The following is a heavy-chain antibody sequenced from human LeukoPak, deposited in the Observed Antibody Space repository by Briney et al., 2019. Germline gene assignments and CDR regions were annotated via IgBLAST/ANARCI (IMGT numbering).Heavy chain of an antibody. Sequence: SETLSLTCTVSGDSLSDYFWSWIRQPPGKGLEWIGYNSGSTNYNASLKSRVTILLVRSKNQFSLKLSSATAADTAVYYCARGRGYGGNYLRSFDIWGQRTMVTVSS. CDR2: NSGST. V-gene: IGHV4-59*08. D-gene: IGHD1-26*01. CDR3: ARGRGYGGNYLRSFDI. CDR1: GDSLSDYF. J-gene: IGHJ3*02.